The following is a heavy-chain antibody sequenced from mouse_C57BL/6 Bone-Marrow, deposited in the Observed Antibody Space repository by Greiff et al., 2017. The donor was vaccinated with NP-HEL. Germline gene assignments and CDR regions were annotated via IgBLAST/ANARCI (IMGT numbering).Heavy chain of an antibody. Sequence: QVQLQQSGAELMKPGASVKLSCKATGYTFTGYWIEWVKQRPGHGLEWIGEILPGSGSTTYNEKFKGKATFTADTSSNTAYMQLSSLTTEDSAIYYCARRITTVVATDYWGQGTTLTVSS. CDR2: ILPGSGST. V-gene: IGHV1-9*01. CDR1: GYTFTGYW. CDR3: ARRITTVVATDY. J-gene: IGHJ2*01. D-gene: IGHD1-1*01.